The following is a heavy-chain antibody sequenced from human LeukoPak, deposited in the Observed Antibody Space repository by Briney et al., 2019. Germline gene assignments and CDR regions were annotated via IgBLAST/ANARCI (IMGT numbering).Heavy chain of an antibody. CDR1: GFTVSSNY. V-gene: IGHV3-53*01. CDR2: IHSGGNT. J-gene: IGHJ4*02. CDR3: AREVFLDY. D-gene: IGHD2/OR15-2a*01. Sequence: GGSLRLSCEASGFTVSSNYMNWVRQAPGKGLEWVSVIHSGGNTYYADSVRGRFAISRDNSKNTLYLQMNSLRVEDTAVYYCAREVFLDYWGQGTLVTVSS.